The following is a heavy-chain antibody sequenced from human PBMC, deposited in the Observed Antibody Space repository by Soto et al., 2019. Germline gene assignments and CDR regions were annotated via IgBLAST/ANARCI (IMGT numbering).Heavy chain of an antibody. CDR3: ARVYRDYDFWSGQILAGWYFHL. CDR1: GFTVSSNY. Sequence: EVQLVESGGGLIQPGGSLRLSCAASGFTVSSNYMSWVRQAPGKGLEGVSVIDSGGSTYYADSVKGRFTISRDNSKNTLYLQMTSLRAEDTAVYYCARVYRDYDFWSGQILAGWYFHLWGRGTLVTVSS. CDR2: IDSGGST. J-gene: IGHJ2*01. D-gene: IGHD3-3*01. V-gene: IGHV3-53*01.